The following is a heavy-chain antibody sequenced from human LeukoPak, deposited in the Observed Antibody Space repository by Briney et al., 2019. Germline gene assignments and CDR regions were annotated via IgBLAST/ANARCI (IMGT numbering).Heavy chain of an antibody. Sequence: SETLSLTCTVSGGSISSYYWSWIRQPPGKGLEWIGYIYYSGGTNHNPSLKSRATISVDTSKNQFSLNLSSVTAADTAVYYCARGGGEFDYWGQGTLVTVSS. CDR2: IYYSGGT. V-gene: IGHV4-59*01. CDR1: GGSISSYY. D-gene: IGHD4-23*01. J-gene: IGHJ4*02. CDR3: ARGGGEFDY.